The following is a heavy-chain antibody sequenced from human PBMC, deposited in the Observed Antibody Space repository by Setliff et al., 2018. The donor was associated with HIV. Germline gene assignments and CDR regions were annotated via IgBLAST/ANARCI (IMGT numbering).Heavy chain of an antibody. Sequence: ASVKVSCKASGDNFNNVAFNWVRQAPGQGLEWVGGILPIFGATDYAQKFQGRLTLTAVQSENSVYMELSSLRSDDTAVYYCTNRGGSGTNVGNWFDPWGQGTLVTVSS. J-gene: IGHJ5*02. V-gene: IGHV1-69*13. CDR3: TNRGGSGTNVGNWFDP. D-gene: IGHD3-10*01. CDR2: ILPIFGAT. CDR1: GDNFNNVA.